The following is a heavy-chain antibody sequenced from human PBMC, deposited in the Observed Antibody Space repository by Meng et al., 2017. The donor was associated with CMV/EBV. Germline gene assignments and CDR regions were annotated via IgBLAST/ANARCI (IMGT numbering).Heavy chain of an antibody. Sequence: LSLTCAASGFTFSSYDMHWVRQATGKGLEWVSAIGTVGDTYYPGSVKGRFTISRENAKNSLYLQMNSLRAEDTAVYYCARDVSSSWYVEYFQHWGQGTLVTVSS. V-gene: IGHV3-13*01. CDR2: IGTVGDT. CDR1: GFTFSSYD. J-gene: IGHJ1*01. D-gene: IGHD6-13*01. CDR3: ARDVSSSWYVEYFQH.